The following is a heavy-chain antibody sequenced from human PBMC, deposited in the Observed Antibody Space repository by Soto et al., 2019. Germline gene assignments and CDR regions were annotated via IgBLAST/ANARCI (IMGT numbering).Heavy chain of an antibody. CDR1: GFSLSTSGVG. CDR3: AHRRRCSSTSCYVGYFDY. Sequence: QITLKESGPTLVKPTQTLTLTCTFSGFSLSTSGVGVGWIRQPPGKALEWLALIYWDDDKRYSPSLKSRLTITKDTYKNQVVLTMTNMDPVDTATYYCAHRRRCSSTSCYVGYFDYWGQGTLVTVSS. V-gene: IGHV2-5*02. D-gene: IGHD2-2*01. J-gene: IGHJ4*02. CDR2: IYWDDDK.